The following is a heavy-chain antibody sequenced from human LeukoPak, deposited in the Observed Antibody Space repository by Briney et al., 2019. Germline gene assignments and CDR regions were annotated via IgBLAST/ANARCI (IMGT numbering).Heavy chain of an antibody. D-gene: IGHD2-8*01. CDR2: ISSSGST. CDR1: GGSINSGNYH. J-gene: IGHJ4*02. CDR3: ARDPGDCSNGVCYLFDY. V-gene: IGHV4-61*02. Sequence: PSETLSLTCTVSGGSINSGNYHWSWIRQPAGEGPGWIGRISSSGSTNYNNPSLKSRVTISVDTSKNQFSLKLSSVTAADTAVYYSARDPGDCSNGVCYLFDYWGQGILVTVSS.